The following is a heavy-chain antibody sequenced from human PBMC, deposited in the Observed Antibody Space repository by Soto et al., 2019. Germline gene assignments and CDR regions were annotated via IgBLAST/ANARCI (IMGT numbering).Heavy chain of an antibody. Sequence: GASVKVSCKASGRTFSSYAISWVRQAPGQGLEWMGGIIPIFGTANYAQKFQGRVTITADESTSTAYMELSSLRSEDTAVYYCARGEDGYNYYYYYGMDVWGQGTTVTVSS. CDR3: ARGEDGYNYYYYYGMDV. D-gene: IGHD5-12*01. J-gene: IGHJ6*02. CDR1: GRTFSSYA. CDR2: IIPIFGTA. V-gene: IGHV1-69*13.